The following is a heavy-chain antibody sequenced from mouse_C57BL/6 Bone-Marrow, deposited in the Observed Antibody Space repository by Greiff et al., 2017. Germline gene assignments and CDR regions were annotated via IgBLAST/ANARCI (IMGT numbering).Heavy chain of an antibody. CDR2: IGPGSGST. CDR3: ANYDYYAMDY. D-gene: IGHD2-4*01. J-gene: IGHJ4*01. Sequence: VQLQQSGAELVKPGASVKISCKASGYTFTDYYIHWVKQRPGQGLEWLGKIGPGSGSTYYNDTFKGKATLTADKSSSTAYMQLSSLTSEDSAVYVCANYDYYAMDYWGQGTSVTVSS. V-gene: IGHV1-77*01. CDR1: GYTFTDYY.